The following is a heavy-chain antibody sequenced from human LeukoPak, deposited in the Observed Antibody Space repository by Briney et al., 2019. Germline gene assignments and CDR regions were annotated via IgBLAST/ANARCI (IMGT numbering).Heavy chain of an antibody. CDR3: AKGGVKSGMCSGSSTVEFDY. CDR1: GFTFSSYA. J-gene: IGHJ4*02. D-gene: IGHD1-26*01. Sequence: GGSLRLSCAASGFTFSSYAMSWVRQAPGKGLEWVSAISGSGGSTYYADSVKGRFTISRDNSKNTLYLQMNSLRAEDTAVYYCAKGGVKSGMCSGSSTVEFDYWGQGTLVTVSS. V-gene: IGHV3-23*01. CDR2: ISGSGGST.